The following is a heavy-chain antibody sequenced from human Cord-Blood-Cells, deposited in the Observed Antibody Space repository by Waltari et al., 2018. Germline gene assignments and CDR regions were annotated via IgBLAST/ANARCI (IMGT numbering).Heavy chain of an antibody. J-gene: IGHJ6*02. CDR1: GGSFSGYY. CDR2: INHSGST. D-gene: IGHD6-13*01. V-gene: IGHV4-34*01. Sequence: QVQLQQWGAGLLKPSETLSLTCAVYGGSFSGYYWSWIRQPPGKGLEWIGEINHSGSTNYNPSLKGRVTISVDTSKNQFSLKLSSVTAADTAVYYCARVHRIAAAGTDVWGQGTTVTVSS. CDR3: ARVHRIAAAGTDV.